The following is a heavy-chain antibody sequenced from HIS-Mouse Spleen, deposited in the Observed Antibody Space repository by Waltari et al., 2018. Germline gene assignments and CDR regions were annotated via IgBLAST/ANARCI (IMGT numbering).Heavy chain of an antibody. CDR2: IYYGGST. Sequence: QLQLQESGPGLVKPSETLSLTCTVSGGSISSSSYYWGWIRQPPGKGLEWIGSIYYGGSTYYNPSLKSRVTISVDTSKNQFSLKLSSVTAADTAVYYCARLGYCSGGSCYSGFFAFDYWGQGTLVTVSS. D-gene: IGHD2-15*01. J-gene: IGHJ4*02. CDR1: GGSISSSSYY. CDR3: ARLGYCSGGSCYSGFFAFDY. V-gene: IGHV4-39*01.